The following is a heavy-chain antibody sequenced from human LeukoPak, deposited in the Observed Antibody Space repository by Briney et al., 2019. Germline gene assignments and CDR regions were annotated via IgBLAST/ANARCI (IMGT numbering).Heavy chain of an antibody. CDR3: ARLTKGRFFDYVFDF. Sequence: SESLSLTCTVSGDSVSDSIHYWGWIRQPPGKGLEWIGNIYYTGSTYSNPSLRSRVTMSVDTSKNQFSLKMSSVTAADTAVYYCARLTKGRFFDYVFDFWGQGTPLTVSS. J-gene: IGHJ4*02. V-gene: IGHV4-39*01. CDR1: GDSVSDSIHY. CDR2: IYYTGST. D-gene: IGHD3-9*01.